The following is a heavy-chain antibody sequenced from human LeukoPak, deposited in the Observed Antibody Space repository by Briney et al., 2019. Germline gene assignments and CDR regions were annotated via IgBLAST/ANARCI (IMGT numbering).Heavy chain of an antibody. CDR3: ARSLDYYDSSGYYYYFDY. Sequence: SVKVSCKASGGTFSSYAISWVRQAPGQGLEWMGGIIPIFGTANYAQKFQGRVTITTDESTSTAYMELSSLRSEDTAVYYCARSLDYYDSSGYYYYFDYWGQGTLVAVSS. CDR2: IIPIFGTA. D-gene: IGHD3-22*01. V-gene: IGHV1-69*05. CDR1: GGTFSSYA. J-gene: IGHJ4*02.